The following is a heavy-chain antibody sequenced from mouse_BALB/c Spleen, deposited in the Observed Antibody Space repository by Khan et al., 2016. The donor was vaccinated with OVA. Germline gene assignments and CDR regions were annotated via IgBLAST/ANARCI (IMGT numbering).Heavy chain of an antibody. D-gene: IGHD2-9*01. CDR3: AREGTYYGYDGFAY. Sequence: QIQLVQSGPELKKPGETVKISCKASGYTFTNYGMNWVKQAPGKGLKWMGWINTNTGEPTCAEDFKGRFAFSLETSASTAYLQINNLKNEDTSTYFCAREGTYYGYDGFAYWGQGTLVTVSA. J-gene: IGHJ3*01. V-gene: IGHV9-3*02. CDR2: INTNTGEP. CDR1: GYTFTNYG.